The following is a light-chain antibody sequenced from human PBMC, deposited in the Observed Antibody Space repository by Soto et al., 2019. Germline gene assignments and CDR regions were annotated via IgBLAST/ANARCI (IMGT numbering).Light chain of an antibody. CDR2: AAS. Sequence: EIVLTQSPAILSLSPGERATLSGRASQSISSYLAWYQQKPGQAPRLLIYAASSRATGIPARFSGSGSGTDFTLTISSLEPEDCAVYYCQQCSIWPRTFGQGTKVDIK. V-gene: IGKV3-11*01. CDR1: QSISSY. CDR3: QQCSIWPRT. J-gene: IGKJ1*01.